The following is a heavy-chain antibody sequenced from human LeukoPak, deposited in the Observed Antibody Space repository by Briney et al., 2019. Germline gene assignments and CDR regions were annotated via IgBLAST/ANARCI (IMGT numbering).Heavy chain of an antibody. Sequence: GGALRLSCEASGFTFTSYSMNWVRQDPGEGLEWVSPISGGGGSTYYADSVKGRFTISRDNSKNTLYLQVNSLRAEDTAVYYCAKGGKWDVTPFDYWGQGTLVTVSS. V-gene: IGHV3-23*01. J-gene: IGHJ4*02. CDR3: AKGGKWDVTPFDY. CDR1: GFTFTSYS. CDR2: ISGGGGST. D-gene: IGHD1-26*01.